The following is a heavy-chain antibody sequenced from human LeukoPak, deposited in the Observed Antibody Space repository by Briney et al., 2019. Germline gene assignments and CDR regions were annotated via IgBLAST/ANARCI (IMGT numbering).Heavy chain of an antibody. Sequence: SETLSLTCAVYGGSFSGYYWSWIRQPPGKGLEWIGEINHSGSANYNPSLKSRVTISVDTSKNQFSLKLSSVTAADTAVYYCARGRYYYDSSGYYYFDYWGQGTLVTVSS. CDR2: INHSGSA. CDR1: GGSFSGYY. D-gene: IGHD3-22*01. J-gene: IGHJ4*02. V-gene: IGHV4-34*01. CDR3: ARGRYYYDSSGYYYFDY.